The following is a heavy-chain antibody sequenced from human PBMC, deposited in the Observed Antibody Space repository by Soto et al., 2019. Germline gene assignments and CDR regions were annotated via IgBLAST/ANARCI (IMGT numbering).Heavy chain of an antibody. CDR1: GGSVSSGSYY. V-gene: IGHV4-61*01. J-gene: IGHJ4*02. CDR2: IYYSGST. D-gene: IGHD6-13*01. Sequence: QVQLQESGLGLVKPSETLSLTCTVSGGSVSSGSYYWSWIRQPPGKGLEWIGYIYYSGSTNYNPSLKSRVTISVDTSKNQFALKLSSVTAADTAVYYCAREIAAAGNEGDYWGQGTLVTVSS. CDR3: AREIAAAGNEGDY.